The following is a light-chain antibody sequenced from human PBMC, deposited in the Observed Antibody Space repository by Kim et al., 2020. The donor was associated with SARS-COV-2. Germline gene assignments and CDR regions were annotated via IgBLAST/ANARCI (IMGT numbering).Light chain of an antibody. CDR2: QDK. CDR1: KLGDKY. Sequence: SYELTQPPSMSVSPGQTANITCSGDKLGDKYVCWYQQKAGQSPVLVIFQDKKRPSGIPERFSGSNSGNTATLTISGTQATGEADYYCQAWDSGIVFGGGT. J-gene: IGLJ2*01. CDR3: QAWDSGIV. V-gene: IGLV3-1*01.